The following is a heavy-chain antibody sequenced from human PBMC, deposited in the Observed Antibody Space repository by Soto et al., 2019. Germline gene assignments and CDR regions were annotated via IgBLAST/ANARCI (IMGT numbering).Heavy chain of an antibody. CDR1: GGTFSTYS. CDR2: VIPYFGTA. V-gene: IGHV1-69*01. CDR3: AGVRISFRRRGGHYYEAGMDV. D-gene: IGHD3-3*01. J-gene: IGHJ6*02. Sequence: EQLVQSGAEVKKPGSSVKVSCEASGGTFSTYSISWVRQAPGHGLEWMGEVIPYFGTANHAQKFQGRVTLTVDASTRPAYMELRSLGSEDTALYYCAGVRISFRRRGGHYYEAGMDVWGQGTRVTVSS.